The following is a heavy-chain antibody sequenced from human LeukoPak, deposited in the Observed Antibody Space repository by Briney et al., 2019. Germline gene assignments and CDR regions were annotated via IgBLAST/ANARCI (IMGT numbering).Heavy chain of an antibody. D-gene: IGHD3-10*01. V-gene: IGHV4-59*08. CDR2: IYYSGST. CDR3: ARQWVHGSVEDEKSWFDP. Sequence: SETLSLTGTVSGGSISSYYWSWIRKPPGKGLEWIDYIYYSGSTNYNPYLKSRVTISVDTSKNQFSLKLSSVTAADTAVYYCARQWVHGSVEDEKSWFDPWGQGTLVTVSS. J-gene: IGHJ5*02. CDR1: GGSISSYY.